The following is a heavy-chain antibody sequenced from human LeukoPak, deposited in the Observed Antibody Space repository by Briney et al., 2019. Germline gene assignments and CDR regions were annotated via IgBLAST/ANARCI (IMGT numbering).Heavy chain of an antibody. V-gene: IGHV3-30*18. CDR3: AKDSGPGSLTTVYYYGMDV. CDR2: ISYDGSNK. Sequence: PGRSLRLSCAASGFTFSSYGMHWVRQAPGKGLEWVAVISYDGSNKYYADSVKGRFTISRDNSKNTLYLQMNSLRAEDTAVYYCAKDSGPGSLTTVYYYGMDVWGQGPTVTVSS. CDR1: GFTFSSYG. D-gene: IGHD4-11*01. J-gene: IGHJ6*02.